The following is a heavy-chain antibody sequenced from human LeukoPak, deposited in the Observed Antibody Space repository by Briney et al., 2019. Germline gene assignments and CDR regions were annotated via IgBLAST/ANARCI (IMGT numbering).Heavy chain of an antibody. CDR1: GYTFTSYD. CDR2: MNPNRGNT. Sequence: ASVKVSCKAPGYTFTSYDINWVRQATGQGLEWMGWMNPNRGNTGYAQKFQGRVTMTRNTSISTAYMELSSLRSGDTAVYYCARVGHRVARRTYYYYMDVWGKGTTVTVSS. V-gene: IGHV1-8*01. D-gene: IGHD5-12*01. J-gene: IGHJ6*03. CDR3: ARVGHRVARRTYYYYMDV.